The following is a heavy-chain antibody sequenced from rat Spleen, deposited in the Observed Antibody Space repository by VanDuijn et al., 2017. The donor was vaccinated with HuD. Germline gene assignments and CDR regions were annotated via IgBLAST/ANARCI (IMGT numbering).Heavy chain of an antibody. J-gene: IGHJ3*01. CDR3: ARHAYRYNSNWFAY. CDR2: ISYDGSRT. D-gene: IGHD1-5*01. CDR1: GFTFNDYD. Sequence: EVQLVESGGGLVQPGRSLKLSCAASGFTFNDYDMAWVRQAPKKGLEWVATISYDGSRTYYRDSVKGRFTIFRYNAKSTLYLQMDSLRSEDTATYYCARHAYRYNSNWFAYWGQGTLVTVSS. V-gene: IGHV5-7*01.